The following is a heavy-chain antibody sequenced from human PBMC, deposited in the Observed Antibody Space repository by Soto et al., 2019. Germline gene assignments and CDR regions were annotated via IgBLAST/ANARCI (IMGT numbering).Heavy chain of an antibody. V-gene: IGHV3-33*01. Sequence: QVQLVESGGGVVQPGRSLRLSCAESGFTFSSYGMHWVRQAPGKWLEWVAVIWYDGSNKYYADSVKGRFTISRDNSKNTLYLQMNSLRAEDTAVYYCARGYCTNGVCYPNYYYYGMDVWGQGTTVTVSS. CDR3: ARGYCTNGVCYPNYYYYGMDV. CDR2: IWYDGSNK. J-gene: IGHJ6*02. CDR1: GFTFSSYG. D-gene: IGHD2-8*01.